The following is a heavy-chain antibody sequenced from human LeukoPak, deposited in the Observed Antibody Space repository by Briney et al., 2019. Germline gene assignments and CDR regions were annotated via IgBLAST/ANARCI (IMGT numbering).Heavy chain of an antibody. CDR1: GGSISSSSYY. D-gene: IGHD3-10*01. CDR2: IYYSGST. V-gene: IGHV4-39*01. Sequence: SETLSLTCTVSGGSISSSSYYWGWIRQPPGQGLEWIGSIYYSGSTYYNPSLKSRVTISVDTSKNQFSLKLSSVTAADTAVYYCARQGPYYYGSGSLFALDWGQGTLVTVSS. J-gene: IGHJ4*02. CDR3: ARQGPYYYGSGSLFALD.